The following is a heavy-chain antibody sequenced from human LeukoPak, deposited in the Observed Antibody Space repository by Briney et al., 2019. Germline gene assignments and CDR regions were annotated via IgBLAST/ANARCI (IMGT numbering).Heavy chain of an antibody. CDR2: IYDSGST. V-gene: IGHV4-39*01. CDR1: GGSISSSSYY. J-gene: IGHJ4*02. Sequence: SETLSLTCTVSGGSISSSSYYWGWLRQPPGRGREWVGSIYDSGSTYYNPSLKSRVTIAVDTSKNQFSLKLSSVTAADTAVYYCARHEHERIQLWLRSDYWGQGTLVTVS. CDR3: ARHEHERIQLWLRSDY. D-gene: IGHD5-18*01.